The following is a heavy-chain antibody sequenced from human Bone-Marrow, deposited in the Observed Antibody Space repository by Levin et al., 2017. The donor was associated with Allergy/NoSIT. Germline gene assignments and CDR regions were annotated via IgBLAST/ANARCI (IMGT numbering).Heavy chain of an antibody. Sequence: SETLSLTCTVSGDSISGGDYFWSWVRQHPETGLEWIGNISTSGRTFYNPSLKSRPTISIDTSKNQFYLKLTSLTAADTAVYFCGRWRHLGGVIYAFDSWGPGTLVTVSS. CDR2: ISTSGRT. D-gene: IGHD3-16*01. CDR1: GDSISGGDYF. CDR3: GRWRHLGGVIYAFDS. V-gene: IGHV4-31*03. J-gene: IGHJ4*02.